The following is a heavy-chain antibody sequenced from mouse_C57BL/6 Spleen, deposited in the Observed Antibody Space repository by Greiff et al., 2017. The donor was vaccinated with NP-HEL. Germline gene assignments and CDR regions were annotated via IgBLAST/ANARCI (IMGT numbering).Heavy chain of an antibody. J-gene: IGHJ3*01. D-gene: IGHD2-2*01. Sequence: EVQLQESGGGLVKPGGSLKLSCAASGFTFSSYAMSWVRQTPEKRLEWVATISDGGSYTYYPDNVKGRFTISRDNAKNNLYLQMSHLKSEDTAMYYCAREVTTKAYWGQGTLVTVSA. CDR1: GFTFSSYA. CDR2: ISDGGSYT. V-gene: IGHV5-4*01. CDR3: AREVTTKAY.